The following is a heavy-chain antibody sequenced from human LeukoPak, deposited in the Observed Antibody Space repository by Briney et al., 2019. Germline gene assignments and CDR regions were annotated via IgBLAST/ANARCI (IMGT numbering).Heavy chain of an antibody. Sequence: GRSLRLSCSASGFTFSTYAMHWVRQTPGKGLEWAALILYDGSNKYYADSVKGRFTISRDNSKNTLYLQMNSLRAEDTAVYYCAELGITMIGGVWGKGTTVTISS. V-gene: IGHV3-30*04. CDR2: ILYDGSNK. J-gene: IGHJ6*04. CDR1: GFTFSTYA. D-gene: IGHD3-10*02. CDR3: AELGITMIGGV.